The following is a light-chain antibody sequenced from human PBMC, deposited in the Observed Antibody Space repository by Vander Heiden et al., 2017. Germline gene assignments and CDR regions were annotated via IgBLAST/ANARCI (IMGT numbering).Light chain of an antibody. V-gene: IGLV2-8*01. J-gene: IGLJ2*01. CDR3: SSYAGSNNLGI. Sequence: QSALTQPPSASVSPAQSATIACTGASSSVGGYYYVAWYQQHPGKAPKLMISEVTKRPSGVPDRFSGSKSGNTASLTVSGLQAEDEADYYCSSYAGSNNLGIFGGGTKLTVL. CDR2: EVT. CDR1: SSSVGGYYY.